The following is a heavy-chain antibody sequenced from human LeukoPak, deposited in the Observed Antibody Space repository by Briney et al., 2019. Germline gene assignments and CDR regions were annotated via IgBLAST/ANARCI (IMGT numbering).Heavy chain of an antibody. D-gene: IGHD3-10*01. V-gene: IGHV3-48*03. Sequence: GGSLRLSCAASGFTFSSYEMNWVRQAPGKGLEWVSYISSSGSTIYYADSVKGRFTISRDDSKNMTFLQMNSLQAEGTAVYYCARVGLTMDRGVVTYYYMDVWGKGTTVIVSS. CDR2: ISSSGSTI. J-gene: IGHJ6*03. CDR3: ARVGLTMDRGVVTYYYMDV. CDR1: GFTFSSYE.